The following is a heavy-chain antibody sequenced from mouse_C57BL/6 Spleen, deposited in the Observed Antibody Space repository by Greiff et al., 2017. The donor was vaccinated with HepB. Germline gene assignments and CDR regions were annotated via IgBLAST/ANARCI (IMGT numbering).Heavy chain of an antibody. CDR2: ISDGGSYT. V-gene: IGHV5-4*01. CDR1: GFTFSSYA. J-gene: IGHJ3*01. CDR3: ARPRPFAY. D-gene: IGHD6-1*01. Sequence: EVQLVESGGGLVKPGGSLKLSCAASGFTFSSYAMSWVRQTPEKRLEWVATISDGGSYTYYPDNVKGRFTSSRDNAKNNLYLQMSHLKSEDTAMYYCARPRPFAYWGQGTLVTVSA.